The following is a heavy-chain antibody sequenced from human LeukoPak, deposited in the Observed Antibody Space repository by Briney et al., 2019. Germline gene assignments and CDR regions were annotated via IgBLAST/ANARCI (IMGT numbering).Heavy chain of an antibody. Sequence: GGSLRLSCAASGFTFSSYGMHWVRQAPGKGLEWVAFIRYDGSNKYYADSVKGRFTISRDNSKNTLYLQMNSLRAEDTAVYYCARYRGSWSAFDYWGQGTLVTVSS. V-gene: IGHV3-30*02. CDR2: IRYDGSNK. J-gene: IGHJ4*02. D-gene: IGHD5-18*01. CDR1: GFTFSSYG. CDR3: ARYRGSWSAFDY.